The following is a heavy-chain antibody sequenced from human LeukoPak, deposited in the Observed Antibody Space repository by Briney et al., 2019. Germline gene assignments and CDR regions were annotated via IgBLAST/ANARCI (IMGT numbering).Heavy chain of an antibody. D-gene: IGHD4-17*01. CDR1: GFTLSSYS. V-gene: IGHV3-48*01. Sequence: PGGSLRLSCAASGFTLSSYSMNWVRQAPGKGLEWVSYISSSSSTIYYADSVKGRFTISRDNAKNSLYLQMNSLRAEDTAVYYCARDQATVTDDDYYYYMDVWGKGTTVTVSS. CDR2: ISSSSSTI. J-gene: IGHJ6*03. CDR3: ARDQATVTDDDYYYYMDV.